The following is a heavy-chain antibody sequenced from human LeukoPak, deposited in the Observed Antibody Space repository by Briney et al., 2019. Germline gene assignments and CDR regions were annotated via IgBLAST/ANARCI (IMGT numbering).Heavy chain of an antibody. CDR1: GFIFSNYW. V-gene: IGHV3-23*01. D-gene: IGHD6-13*01. CDR3: AKRHSSSWYF. Sequence: GGSLRLSCATSGFIFSNYWMSWVRQAPGKGLEWVSAFSGSGGSTYYADSVKGRFTISRDNSKNTLYLQMNSLRAEDTAVYYCAKRHSSSWYFWGQGTLVTVSS. CDR2: FSGSGGST. J-gene: IGHJ4*02.